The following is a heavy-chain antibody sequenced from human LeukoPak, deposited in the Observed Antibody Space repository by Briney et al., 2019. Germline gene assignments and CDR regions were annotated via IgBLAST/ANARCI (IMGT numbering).Heavy chain of an antibody. V-gene: IGHV3-53*01. D-gene: IGHD5-18*01. CDR3: VAGSSTYGYYYHHMDV. J-gene: IGHJ6*03. CDR2: FFSGGST. CDR1: GVTVGSTY. Sequence: GSLRLSCAASGVTVGSTYMSWVRQAPGKGLEWVSVFFSGGSTYYSDSVRGRFTISRDESKNTVFLQMNSLRPEDTALYHCVAGSSTYGYYYHHMDVWGKGTTVTVSS.